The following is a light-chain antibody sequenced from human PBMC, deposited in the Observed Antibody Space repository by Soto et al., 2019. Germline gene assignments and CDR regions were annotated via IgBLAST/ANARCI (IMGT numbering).Light chain of an antibody. CDR3: QKYNSVPLT. CDR2: VTS. V-gene: IGKV1-27*01. Sequence: DVQMTQSPSSLSAFVGDRVTITCRASQGINPYLAWFQQKLGKVPKLLIYVTSILQSGVPSRFSGSGSGTDCTLTINSLQPEDVGTYYFQKYNSVPLTFGGGTKVEIK. J-gene: IGKJ4*01. CDR1: QGINPY.